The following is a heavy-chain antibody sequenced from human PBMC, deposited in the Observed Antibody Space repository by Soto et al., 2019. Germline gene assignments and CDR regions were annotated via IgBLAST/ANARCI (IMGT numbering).Heavy chain of an antibody. J-gene: IGHJ1*01. Sequence: QVQLVESGGGVVQPGRSLRLSCAASGFTFSSYGMHWVRQAPGKGLEWVAVISYDGSNKYYADSVKGRFTISRDNSKNTLYLQMNSLRAEDTAVYYCAKDRDIVVVTQPPQHWGQGTLVTVSS. CDR3: AKDRDIVVVTQPPQH. V-gene: IGHV3-30*18. D-gene: IGHD2-21*02. CDR1: GFTFSSYG. CDR2: ISYDGSNK.